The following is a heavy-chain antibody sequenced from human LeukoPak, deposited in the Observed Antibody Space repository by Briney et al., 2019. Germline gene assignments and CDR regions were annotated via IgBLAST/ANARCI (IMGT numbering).Heavy chain of an antibody. CDR1: GFTFTSYA. J-gene: IGHJ3*02. V-gene: IGHV3-23*01. CDR2: ISGGDGST. Sequence: GGSLRLSCAASGFTFTSYAMSWVRQAPGKGLEWVSAISGGDGSTYYADSVKGRFTISRDNSKNTLYLQMNSLRAEDTAVYYCAKGVEYSSFDAFDIWGQGTMVTVSS. D-gene: IGHD6-6*01. CDR3: AKGVEYSSFDAFDI.